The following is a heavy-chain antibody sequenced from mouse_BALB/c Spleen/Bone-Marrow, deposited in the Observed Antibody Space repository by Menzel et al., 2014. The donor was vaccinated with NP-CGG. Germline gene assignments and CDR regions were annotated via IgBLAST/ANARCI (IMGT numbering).Heavy chain of an antibody. Sequence: VQLQQSGAELARPGASLKMSCRTSGYTFTSYRVHWIKQRPGQGLEWIGYINPSSNYTNYNQKFKDKATLTADKSSNTAYMQLSSLTSEDSAVYYCARSMIIYSAMDYWGQATSVTVSS. CDR1: GYTFTSYR. D-gene: IGHD2-3*01. CDR2: INPSSNYT. CDR3: ARSMIIYSAMDY. J-gene: IGHJ4*01. V-gene: IGHV1-4*01.